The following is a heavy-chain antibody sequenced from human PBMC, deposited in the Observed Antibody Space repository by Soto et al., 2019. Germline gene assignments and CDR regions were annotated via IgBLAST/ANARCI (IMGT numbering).Heavy chain of an antibody. V-gene: IGHV4-39*01. CDR2: IYYSGST. Sequence: ETLSLTCTVSGISVSTSDYYWGWVRQPPGKGLDWIGNIYYSGSTFYNPSLRSRVTLSVDTSKNQFSLRLNSVTAADTAVYFCAGFVVPASRNSDFDYWGQGTLVTVSS. D-gene: IGHD2-15*01. J-gene: IGHJ4*02. CDR1: GISVSTSDYY. CDR3: AGFVVPASRNSDFDY.